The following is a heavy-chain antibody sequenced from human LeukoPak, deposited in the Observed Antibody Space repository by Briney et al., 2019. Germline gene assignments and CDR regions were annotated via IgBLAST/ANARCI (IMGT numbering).Heavy chain of an antibody. V-gene: IGHV4-4*07. CDR2: IYTSGST. CDR3: ARRAAAGTNHYYYYYYMDV. J-gene: IGHJ6*03. CDR1: GGSISSYY. Sequence: PSETLSLTCTVSGGSISSYYWSWIRQPPGKGLEWIGRIYTSGSTNYNPSHKSRVTISVDTSKNQFSLKLSSVTAADTAVYYCARRAAAGTNHYYYYYYMDVWGKGTTVTISS. D-gene: IGHD6-13*01.